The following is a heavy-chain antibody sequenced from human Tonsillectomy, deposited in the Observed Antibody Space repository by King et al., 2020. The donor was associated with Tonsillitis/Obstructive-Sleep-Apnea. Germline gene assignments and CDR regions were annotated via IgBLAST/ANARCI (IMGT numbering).Heavy chain of an antibody. V-gene: IGHV3-30*01. Sequence: VQLVEAGGGVVQPGRFLRLFCAASGFTFSSYAMHWVRQDPGKGLEWVAVITYDGSNKYYADSGKGRITISRDNFKNTRYLQMNRLRAEDTAVYYCSRSRETGTSYYMDVWGKGTTVTVSS. CDR2: ITYDGSNK. CDR1: GFTFSSYA. CDR3: SRSRETGTSYYMDV. J-gene: IGHJ6*03. D-gene: IGHD1-1*01.